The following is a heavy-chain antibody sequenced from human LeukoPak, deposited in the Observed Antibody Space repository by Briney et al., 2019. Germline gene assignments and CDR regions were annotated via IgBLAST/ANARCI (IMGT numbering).Heavy chain of an antibody. CDR1: GYTLTDFS. V-gene: IGHV1-24*01. Sequence: RASLKVSCNISGYTLTDFSMHWVRQAPGKALEWMGGFNREDAEPIYAPHFRGRVTVTEDTSTDTAYMELSSLRSEDTAVYFCATLDSYYDNSGRPLIPDWGQGTLVTVSS. D-gene: IGHD3-22*01. CDR3: ATLDSYYDNSGRPLIPD. CDR2: FNREDAEP. J-gene: IGHJ4*02.